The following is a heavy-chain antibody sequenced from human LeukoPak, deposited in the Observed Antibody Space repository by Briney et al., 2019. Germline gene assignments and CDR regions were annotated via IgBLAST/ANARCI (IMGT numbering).Heavy chain of an antibody. CDR3: AKNSGWLAHFDY. Sequence: GGSLRLSCAASGFTFSSYAMSWVRQAPGKGLEWVSAINGSGGSTFYADSVKGRFTISRDNSKNTLYLQMNSLRAEDTAVYYCAKNSGWLAHFDYWGQGTLVTVSS. V-gene: IGHV3-23*01. D-gene: IGHD6-19*01. CDR2: INGSGGST. CDR1: GFTFSSYA. J-gene: IGHJ4*02.